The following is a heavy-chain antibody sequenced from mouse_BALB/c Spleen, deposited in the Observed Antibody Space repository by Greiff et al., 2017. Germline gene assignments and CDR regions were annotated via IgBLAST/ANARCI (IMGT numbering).Heavy chain of an antibody. CDR3: ARDEDYDEAAYAMDY. D-gene: IGHD2-4*01. V-gene: IGHV3-8*02. Sequence: VQLQQSGPSLVKPSQTLSLTCSVTGDSITSGYWNWIRKFPGNKLEYMGYISYSGSTYYNPSLKSRISITRDTSKNQYYLQLNSVTTEDTATYYCARDEDYDEAAYAMDYWGQGTSVTVSS. J-gene: IGHJ4*01. CDR2: ISYSGST. CDR1: GDSITSGY.